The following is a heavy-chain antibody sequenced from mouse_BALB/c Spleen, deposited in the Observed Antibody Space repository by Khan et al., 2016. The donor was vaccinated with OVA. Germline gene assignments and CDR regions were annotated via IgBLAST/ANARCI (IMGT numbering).Heavy chain of an antibody. Sequence: EVQLQESGPGLVKPSQSLSLTCTVTGYSITSGYGWNWIRQFPGHKLEWIGYISYSGSTNYNPSLKSRISITRDTSKNQFFLQLNSVTTEDTATYYCARTARIKYWGQGTTLTVSA. CDR1: GYSITSGYG. V-gene: IGHV3-2*02. J-gene: IGHJ2*01. CDR2: ISYSGST. D-gene: IGHD1-2*01. CDR3: ARTARIKY.